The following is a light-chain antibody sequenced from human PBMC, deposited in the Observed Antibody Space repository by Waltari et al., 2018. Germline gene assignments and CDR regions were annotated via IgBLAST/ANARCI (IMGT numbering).Light chain of an antibody. CDR2: RNN. Sequence: QSVLTQPPSASGTPGQRVTISCSGSSSTLGSNYVYWYQQLPGTAPKLLIYRNNQRPSGVPDLFSGSKSGTSASLAISGLRSEDEADYYCAAWDDSLSGNVFGSGTKVTVL. CDR1: SSTLGSNY. J-gene: IGLJ6*01. V-gene: IGLV1-47*01. CDR3: AAWDDSLSGNV.